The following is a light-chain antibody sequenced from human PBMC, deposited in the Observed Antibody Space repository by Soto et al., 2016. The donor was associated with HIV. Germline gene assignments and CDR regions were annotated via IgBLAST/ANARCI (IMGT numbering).Light chain of an antibody. V-gene: IGLV3-25*03. J-gene: IGLJ2*01. Sequence: SYELTQPPSVSVSPGQTARITCSGDALPRQYAYWYQQKPGQAPMLVISTDNERPSGIPERFSGSSSGTTVTLIISGVQAEDEADYCCQSADASGTYRVFGGGTKLTVL. CDR3: QSADASGTYRV. CDR2: TDN. CDR1: ALPRQY.